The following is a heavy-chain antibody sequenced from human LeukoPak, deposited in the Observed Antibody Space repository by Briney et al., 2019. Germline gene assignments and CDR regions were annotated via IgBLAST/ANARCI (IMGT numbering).Heavy chain of an antibody. D-gene: IGHD2-15*01. CDR1: GGSFSGYY. Sequence: SETLSLTCAVYGGSFSGYYWSWIRQPPGKGLEWIGEINHSGSTNYNSSLKSRVTISVDTSKNQFSLKLSSVTAADTAVYFCARHRDSRGFFFDYWGQGTLVTVSS. J-gene: IGHJ4*02. CDR2: INHSGST. V-gene: IGHV4-34*01. CDR3: ARHRDSRGFFFDY.